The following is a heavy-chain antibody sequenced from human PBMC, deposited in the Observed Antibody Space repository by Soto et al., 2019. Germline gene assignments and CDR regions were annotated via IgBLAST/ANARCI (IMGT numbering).Heavy chain of an antibody. J-gene: IGHJ5*02. CDR3: ARMRENYYDSSGSIPAPNWFDP. V-gene: IGHV4-31*03. CDR2: IYYSGST. CDR1: GGSISSGGYY. Sequence: SETLSLTCTVSGGSISSGGYYWSWIRQHPGKGLEWIGYIYYSGSTYYNPSLKSRVTISVDTSKNQFSLKLSSVTAADTAVYYCARMRENYYDSSGSIPAPNWFDPWGQGTLVTVSS. D-gene: IGHD3-22*01.